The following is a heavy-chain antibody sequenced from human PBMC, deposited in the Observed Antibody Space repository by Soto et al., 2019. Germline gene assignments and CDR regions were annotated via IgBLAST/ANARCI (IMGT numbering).Heavy chain of an antibody. Sequence: GESLKISCKGSGYSFTSYWISWVRQMPGKGLEWMGRIDPSDSYTNYSPSFQGHVTISADKSISTAYLQWSSLKASDTAMYYCARLAAARDYYYYGMDVWGQGTTVTVSS. D-gene: IGHD6-13*01. CDR3: ARLAAARDYYYYGMDV. V-gene: IGHV5-10-1*01. CDR1: GYSFTSYW. J-gene: IGHJ6*02. CDR2: IDPSDSYT.